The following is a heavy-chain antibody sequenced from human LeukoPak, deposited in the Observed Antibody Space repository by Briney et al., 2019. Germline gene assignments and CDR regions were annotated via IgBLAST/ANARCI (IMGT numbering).Heavy chain of an antibody. CDR3: ARGYCSSTSCYIYY. J-gene: IGHJ4*02. CDR2: IYYSGST. CDR1: GGSISSYY. Sequence: PSETLSLTCTASGGSISSYYWSWIRQPPGKGLEWIGYIYYSGSTNYNPSLKSRVTISVDTSKNQFSLKLSSVTAADTAVYYCARGYCSSTSCYIYYWGQGTLVTVSS. V-gene: IGHV4-59*01. D-gene: IGHD2-2*02.